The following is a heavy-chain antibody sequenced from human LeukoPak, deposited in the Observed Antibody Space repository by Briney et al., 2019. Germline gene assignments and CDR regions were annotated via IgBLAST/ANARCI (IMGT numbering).Heavy chain of an antibody. D-gene: IGHD5-24*01. J-gene: IGHJ4*02. V-gene: IGHV1-46*01. Sequence: ASVKVSCKASGYTFTNYYMHWVRQAPGQGLEWMGIINPSGGSTSYAQKFQGRVTMTRDTSTSTVYMELSSLRSEDTAVYYCARGSRGRGLQLAYYFDYWGQGTLVTVSS. CDR3: ARGSRGRGLQLAYYFDY. CDR2: INPSGGST. CDR1: GYTFTNYY.